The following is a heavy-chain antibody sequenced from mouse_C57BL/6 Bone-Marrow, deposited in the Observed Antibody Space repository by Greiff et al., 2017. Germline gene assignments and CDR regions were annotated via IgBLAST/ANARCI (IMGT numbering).Heavy chain of an antibody. CDR2: INYDGSST. Sequence: EVQRVESEGGLVQPGSSMKLSCTASGFTFSDYYMAWVRQVPEKGLEWVANINYDGSSTYYLDSLKSRFIISRDNAKNILYLQMSSLKSEDTATYYCARDIYYYGSSYWYFDVWGTGTTVTVSS. CDR3: ARDIYYYGSSYWYFDV. J-gene: IGHJ1*03. CDR1: GFTFSDYY. D-gene: IGHD1-1*01. V-gene: IGHV5-16*01.